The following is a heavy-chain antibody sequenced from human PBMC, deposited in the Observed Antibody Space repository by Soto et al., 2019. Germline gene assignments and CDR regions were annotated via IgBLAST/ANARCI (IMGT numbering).Heavy chain of an antibody. CDR2: ISSSSSTI. D-gene: IGHD3-9*01. J-gene: IGHJ3*02. V-gene: IGHV3-48*02. Sequence: GGSLRLSCAASGFTFSSYSMNWVRQAPGKGLEWVSYISSSSSTIYYADSVKGRFTISRDNAKNSLYLQMNSLRDEDTAVYYCARDGWGYFEDHAFDIWGQGTMVTVSS. CDR1: GFTFSSYS. CDR3: ARDGWGYFEDHAFDI.